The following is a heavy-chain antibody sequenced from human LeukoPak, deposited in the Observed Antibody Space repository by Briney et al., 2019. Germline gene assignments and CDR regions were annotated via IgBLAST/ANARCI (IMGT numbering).Heavy chain of an antibody. J-gene: IGHJ4*02. CDR1: GGSISSYY. V-gene: IGHV4-59*01. CDR2: IYYSGST. D-gene: IGHD3-16*01. Sequence: PSETLSLTCTVSGGSISSYYWSWIRQPPGKGLEWIGYIYYSGSTNYNPSLKSRVTISVDTSKNQFSLKLSSVTAADTAAYYCARGLLPWGNFDYWGQGTLVTVSS. CDR3: ARGLLPWGNFDY.